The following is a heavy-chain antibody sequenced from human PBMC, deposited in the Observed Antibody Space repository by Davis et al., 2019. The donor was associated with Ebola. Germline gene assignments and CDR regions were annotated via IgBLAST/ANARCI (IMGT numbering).Heavy chain of an antibody. CDR2: IIPIFGTA. D-gene: IGHD2-15*01. J-gene: IGHJ6*02. CDR3: ARRSSSRLGGYCSGGSCYSYGMDV. V-gene: IGHV1-69*06. CDR1: GGTFSSYA. Sequence: SVKVSCKASGGTFSSYAISWVRQAPGQGLKWMGGIIPIFGTANYAQKFQGRVTITADKSTSTAYMELSSLRSEDTAVYYCARRSSSRLGGYCSGGSCYSYGMDVWGQGTTVTVSS.